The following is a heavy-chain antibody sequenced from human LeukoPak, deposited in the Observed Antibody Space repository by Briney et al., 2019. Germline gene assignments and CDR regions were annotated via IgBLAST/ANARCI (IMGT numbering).Heavy chain of an antibody. J-gene: IGHJ4*02. CDR2: ITGGGGST. Sequence: GGSLRLSCAASGFTFSSYAMSWVRQAPGKGLEGVSDITGGGGSTYYADSVKGRFTISRDNSKNTLYLQMNSLRAGDTAVYFCAKLSGYPGAYWGQGTLVTVSS. V-gene: IGHV3-23*01. D-gene: IGHD3-22*01. CDR1: GFTFSSYA. CDR3: AKLSGYPGAY.